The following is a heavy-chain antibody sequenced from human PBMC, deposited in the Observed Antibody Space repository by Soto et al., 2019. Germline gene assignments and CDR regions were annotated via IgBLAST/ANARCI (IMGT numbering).Heavy chain of an antibody. V-gene: IGHV6-1*01. CDR3: ARNPMGYYYYGMDV. Sequence: QALSIPSAISGDSVSSNSAAWNLIRHSPSRGLEWLGRTYYRSKWYNDYAVSVKSRITINPDTSKNQFSLQLNSVTPEDTAVYYCARNPMGYYYYGMDVWGQGTTVTVSS. CDR1: GDSVSSNSAA. J-gene: IGHJ6*02. CDR2: TYYRSKWYN.